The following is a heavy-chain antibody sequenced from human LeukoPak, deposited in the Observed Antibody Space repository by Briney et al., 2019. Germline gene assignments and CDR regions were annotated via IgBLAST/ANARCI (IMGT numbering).Heavy chain of an antibody. J-gene: IGHJ3*02. CDR1: GFTFSSYT. V-gene: IGHV3-23*01. CDR3: AKWGGYSYGYDAFDI. Sequence: GGSLRLSCAASGFTFSSYTMSWVRQAPGKGLEWVSTITTSDGNTYYADSVKGRFTISRDNSKNTLYLQMNSLRAEDTAVYYCAKWGGYSYGYDAFDIWGQGTMVTVSS. CDR2: ITTSDGNT. D-gene: IGHD5-18*01.